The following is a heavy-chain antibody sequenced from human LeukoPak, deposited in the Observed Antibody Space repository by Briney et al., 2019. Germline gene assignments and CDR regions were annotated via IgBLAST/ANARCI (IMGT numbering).Heavy chain of an antibody. Sequence: PGGSLRLSCAASGFTFSSYAMSWARQAPGKGLEWVSAISGSGGSTYYADSVKGRFTISRDKSKNTLYLQMNSMRAEDTAVYYCAKDVQASSGWPIDYWGQGTLVTVSS. CDR3: AKDVQASSGWPIDY. CDR2: ISGSGGST. CDR1: GFTFSSYA. D-gene: IGHD6-19*01. V-gene: IGHV3-23*01. J-gene: IGHJ4*02.